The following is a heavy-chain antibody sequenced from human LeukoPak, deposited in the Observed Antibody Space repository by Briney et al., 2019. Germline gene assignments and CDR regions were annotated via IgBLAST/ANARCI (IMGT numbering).Heavy chain of an antibody. CDR2: IVVGSGNT. V-gene: IGHV1-58*02. Sequence: GTSVKVSCKASGFTLTSSAMQWVRQARGQRLEWIGWIVVGSGNTNYAQKFQERVTITRDMSTSTAYMELSSLRSEDTAVYYCAAENDYYDSSGYYPYYFDYWGQGTLVTVSS. J-gene: IGHJ4*02. CDR3: AAENDYYDSSGYYPYYFDY. D-gene: IGHD3-22*01. CDR1: GFTLTSSA.